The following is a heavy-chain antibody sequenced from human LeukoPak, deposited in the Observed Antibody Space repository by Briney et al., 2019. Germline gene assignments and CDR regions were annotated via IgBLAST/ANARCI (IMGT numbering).Heavy chain of an antibody. Sequence: GGSLRLSCAASGFTFSSYAISWVRQAPGKGLEWVSAISGSGGSTYYADSVKGRFTISRDNSKNTLYLQMNSLRAEDTAVYYCAKSGGLSGSGRLAMDVWGQGTTVTVSS. D-gene: IGHD3-10*01. V-gene: IGHV3-23*01. CDR2: ISGSGGST. J-gene: IGHJ6*02. CDR1: GFTFSSYA. CDR3: AKSGGLSGSGRLAMDV.